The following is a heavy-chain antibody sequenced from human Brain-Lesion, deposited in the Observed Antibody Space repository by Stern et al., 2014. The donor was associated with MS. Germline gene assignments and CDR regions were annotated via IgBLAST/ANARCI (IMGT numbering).Heavy chain of an antibody. CDR2: IIPILGVA. CDR3: TTSPYGLDA. CDR1: GGTFSSYT. J-gene: IGHJ6*02. D-gene: IGHD1-14*01. Sequence: QVQLVQSGAELKKPGSSVKVSCKASGGTFSSYTGSWVRQAPGQGHEWMGKIIPILGVANYAPKFQGRVTITADKFTGTAYMEVTSLRSEDTAIYYCTTSPYGLDAWGQGTTVTVSS. V-gene: IGHV1-69*02.